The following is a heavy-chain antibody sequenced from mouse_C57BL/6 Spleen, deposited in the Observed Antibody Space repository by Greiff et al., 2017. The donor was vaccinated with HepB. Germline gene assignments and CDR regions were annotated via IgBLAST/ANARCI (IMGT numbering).Heavy chain of an antibody. CDR2: IHPNSGST. V-gene: IGHV1-64*01. J-gene: IGHJ1*03. Sequence: VQLQQPGAELVKPGASVKLSCKASGYTFTSYWMHWVKQRPGQGLEWIGMIHPNSGSTNYNEKFKSKATLTVDKSSSTAYMQLSSLTSEDSAVYYCARERLRRYFDVWGTGTTVTVSS. CDR1: GYTFTSYW. CDR3: ARERLRRYFDV. D-gene: IGHD2-4*01.